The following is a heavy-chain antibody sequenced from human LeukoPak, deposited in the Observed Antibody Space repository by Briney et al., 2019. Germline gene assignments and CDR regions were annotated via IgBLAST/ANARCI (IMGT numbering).Heavy chain of an antibody. CDR1: RFTFSSFA. CDR2: ISGSGAGT. Sequence: GGSLRLSCAASRFTFSSFAMSWVRQAPGKGLEWFSAISGSGAGTYYADSVKGRFTISRDNSKNTLYLQMSSLGAEDTAVYYCAKERTRTGDYFDYWGQGTLVTVSS. D-gene: IGHD2-8*02. V-gene: IGHV3-23*01. CDR3: AKERTRTGDYFDY. J-gene: IGHJ4*02.